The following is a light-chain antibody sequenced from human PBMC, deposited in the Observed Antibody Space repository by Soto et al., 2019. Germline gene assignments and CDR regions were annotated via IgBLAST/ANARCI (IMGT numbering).Light chain of an antibody. Sequence: SVLAKPPSVSGAPGQMVTISCPGSSSNIGAGYDVHWYQQLPGTAPKLLIYGNSNRPSGVPDRFSGSKSGTSASLAITGLQAEDEADYYCQSYDSSLSGSVFGTGTKVTVL. J-gene: IGLJ1*01. CDR2: GNS. CDR3: QSYDSSLSGSV. CDR1: SSNIGAGYD. V-gene: IGLV1-40*01.